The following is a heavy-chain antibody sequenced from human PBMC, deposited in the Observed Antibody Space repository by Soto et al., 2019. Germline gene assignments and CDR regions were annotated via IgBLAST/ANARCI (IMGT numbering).Heavy chain of an antibody. CDR3: AGASTWHPGAFDI. CDR2: IYYSGST. CDR1: GGSISSYY. D-gene: IGHD5-12*01. Sequence: SETLSLTCTVSGGSISSYYWSWIRQPPGKGLEWIGYIYYSGSTNYNPSLKSRVTISVDTSKNQFSLKLSSVTAADTAVYYCAGASTWHPGAFDIWGQGTTVT. V-gene: IGHV4-59*08. J-gene: IGHJ3*02.